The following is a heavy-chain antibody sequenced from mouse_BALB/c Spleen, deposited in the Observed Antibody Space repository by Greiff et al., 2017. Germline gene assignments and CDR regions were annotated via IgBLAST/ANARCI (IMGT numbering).Heavy chain of an antibody. D-gene: IGHD3-1*01. V-gene: IGHV5-4*02. CDR3: ARDSDAMDY. Sequence: EVKVVESGGGLVKPGGSLKLSCAASGFTFSDYYMYWVRQTPEKRLEWVATISDGGSYTYYPDSVKGRFTISRDNAKNNLYLQMSSLKSEDTAMYYCARDSDAMDYWGQGTSVTVSS. CDR1: GFTFSDYY. CDR2: ISDGGSYT. J-gene: IGHJ4*01.